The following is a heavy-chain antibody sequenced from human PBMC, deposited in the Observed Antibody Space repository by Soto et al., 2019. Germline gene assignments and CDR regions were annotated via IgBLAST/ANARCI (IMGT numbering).Heavy chain of an antibody. CDR1: AFNFSSYG. CDR2: ISYDGTNK. CDR3: AKDYDSFWGSYLGGRPDY. D-gene: IGHD3-16*02. Sequence: GGSLRLSCAASAFNFSSYGMHWVRQAPGKGLEWVAVISYDGTNKYYADSVKGRFTVSRDNSKNTLYLQMNSLRAEDTAVYYCAKDYDSFWGSYLGGRPDYWGQGTLVTVSS. J-gene: IGHJ4*02. V-gene: IGHV3-30*18.